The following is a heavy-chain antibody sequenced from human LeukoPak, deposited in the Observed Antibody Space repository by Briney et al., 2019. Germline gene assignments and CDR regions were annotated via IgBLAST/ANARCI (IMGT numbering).Heavy chain of an antibody. CDR1: GVSISSYY. CDR2: IYYSGST. J-gene: IGHJ4*02. Sequence: SETLSLTCTVSGVSISSYYWSWIRQPPGKGLEWIGYIYYSGSTNYNPSLKSRVTISVDTSKNQFSLKLSSVTAADTAVYYCAASEYSSSGGNDYWGQGTLVTVSS. D-gene: IGHD6-6*01. V-gene: IGHV4-59*01. CDR3: AASEYSSSGGNDY.